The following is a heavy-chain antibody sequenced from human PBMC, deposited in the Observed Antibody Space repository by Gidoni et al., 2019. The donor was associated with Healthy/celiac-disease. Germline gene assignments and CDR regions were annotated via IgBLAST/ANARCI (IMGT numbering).Heavy chain of an antibody. V-gene: IGHV3-48*01. CDR2: ISSSSSTI. J-gene: IGHJ3*02. D-gene: IGHD3-22*01. CDR3: ARDYTTYYYDSSGYWI. CDR1: GFPFSSYS. Sequence: EVQLVESGGGLVQPGGSLRLSCAASGFPFSSYSMHWVRQAPGKGLEWVSYISSSSSTIYYADSVKGRFTISRDNAKNSLYLQMNSLRAEDTAVYYCARDYTTYYYDSSGYWIWGQGTMVTVSS.